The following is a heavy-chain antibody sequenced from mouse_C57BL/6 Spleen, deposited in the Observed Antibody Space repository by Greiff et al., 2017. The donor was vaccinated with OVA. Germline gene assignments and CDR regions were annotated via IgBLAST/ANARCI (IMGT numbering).Heavy chain of an antibody. Sequence: QVQLQQPGAELVMPGASVKLSCKASGYTFTSYWLHWVKQRPGQGLEWIGEIDPSDSYTNYNQKFKGKTTLTVDKSSSTAYLQLNSLTPEDSAVDSWARGSDGSGGHWYLDDWGKGTTVTVSS. J-gene: IGHJ1*03. CDR3: ARGSDGSGGHWYLDD. V-gene: IGHV1-69*01. CDR1: GYTFTSYW. D-gene: IGHD1-1*01. CDR2: IDPSDSYT.